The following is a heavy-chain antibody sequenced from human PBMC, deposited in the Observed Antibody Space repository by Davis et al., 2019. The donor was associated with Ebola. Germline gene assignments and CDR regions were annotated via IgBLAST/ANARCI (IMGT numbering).Heavy chain of an antibody. Sequence: GGSLRLSCAASGFAFNSHSMNWVRQAPGKGLEWVSYISSSSITIYYADSVRGRFTISRDNAKNSLYLQMNSLRDEDTAVYYCARDNTYYYDTSGYFDDWGKGTRVTVA. V-gene: IGHV3-48*02. CDR1: GFAFNSHS. J-gene: IGHJ4*02. CDR2: ISSSSITI. D-gene: IGHD3-22*01. CDR3: ARDNTYYYDTSGYFDD.